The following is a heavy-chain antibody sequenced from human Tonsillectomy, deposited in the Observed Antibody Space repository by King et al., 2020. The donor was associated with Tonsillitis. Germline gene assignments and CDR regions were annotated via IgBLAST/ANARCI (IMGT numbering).Heavy chain of an antibody. Sequence: VQLQESGPGLVKPSQTLSLTCAVSGGSISSGGYSWSWIRQPPGKGLEWIGYIYYSGSTYYNPSLKSRVTISVDTSKNQFSLKLSSVTAADTAVYYCARRRDYYDSSGYYFDYWGQGTLVTVSS. J-gene: IGHJ4*02. CDR1: GGSISSGGYS. CDR3: ARRRDYYDSSGYYFDY. CDR2: IYYSGST. D-gene: IGHD3-22*01. V-gene: IGHV4-30-4*07.